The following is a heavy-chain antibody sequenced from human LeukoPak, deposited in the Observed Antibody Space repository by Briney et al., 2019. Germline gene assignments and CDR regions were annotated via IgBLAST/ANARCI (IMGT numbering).Heavy chain of an antibody. CDR2: ISGSGGST. CDR3: AKFRGSYYYYYYMDV. J-gene: IGHJ6*03. CDR1: GFTFSSYA. D-gene: IGHD2-15*01. V-gene: IGHV3-23*01. Sequence: PGGSLRLSCAASGFTFSSYAMSWVRQAPGKGLEWVSAISGSGGSTYYADSVKGRFTISRDNSKNTLYLQMNSLRAEDTAVYYCAKFRGSYYYYYYMDVWGKGTTVTVSS.